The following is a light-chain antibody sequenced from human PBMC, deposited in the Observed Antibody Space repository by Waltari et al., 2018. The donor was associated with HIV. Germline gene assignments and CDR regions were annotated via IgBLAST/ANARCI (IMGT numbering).Light chain of an antibody. CDR3: ASFTGDNSLL. V-gene: IGLV2-14*03. CDR2: DVD. J-gene: IGLJ3*02. CDR1: DSAFGLYTF. Sequence: SAVTQPASVSGLPGQSITISCSVDDSAFGLYTFVSLYQQHPVKLPRLILYDVDSLASGISARFAGSKSGHTASLNISGLRAEDEADYYGASFTGDNSLLFGGGTKVTVL.